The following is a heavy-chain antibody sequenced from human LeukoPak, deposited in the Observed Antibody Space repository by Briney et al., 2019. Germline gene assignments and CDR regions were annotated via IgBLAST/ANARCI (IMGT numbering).Heavy chain of an antibody. CDR1: GGPISSGSYY. CDR3: ARVLSGSYFQH. Sequence: SQTLSLTCTVSGGPISSGSYYWSWLRQPAGKGLEWIGRIYTSGSTNYNPSLKSRVIISVDTSKNQFSLKLSSVTAADTAVYYCARVLSGSYFQHWGQGTLVTVSS. V-gene: IGHV4-61*02. J-gene: IGHJ1*01. CDR2: IYTSGST. D-gene: IGHD1-26*01.